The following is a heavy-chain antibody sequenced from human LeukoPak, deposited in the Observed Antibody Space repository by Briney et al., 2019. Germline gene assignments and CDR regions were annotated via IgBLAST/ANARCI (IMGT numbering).Heavy chain of an antibody. V-gene: IGHV4-61*02. CDR2: IYPSGNT. D-gene: IGHD3-10*01. CDR1: GESISSSRHY. CDR3: ARDGVVTMELDF. Sequence: SETLSLTCSVSGESISSSRHYWSWIRQPAGKGLEWIGRIYPSGNTNYNPSLKSRATISLDTSNNQFSLNLKSVTAADTSMYYCARDGVVTMELDFWGQGTLVTVSS. J-gene: IGHJ4*02.